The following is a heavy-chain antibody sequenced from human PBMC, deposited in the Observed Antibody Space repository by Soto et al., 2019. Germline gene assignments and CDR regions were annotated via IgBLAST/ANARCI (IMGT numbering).Heavy chain of an antibody. V-gene: IGHV3-73*02. J-gene: IGHJ2*01. Sequence: EVQLVESGGGLVQPGGSLKLSCAASGFTFSGSAMHWVRQASGKGLEWVGRIRRKANSYATAYAASVKGRFTISRDDSKNTAYLQMNSLKTDDTAVNYCTAGRWYFDLWGRGTLVTVSS. D-gene: IGHD6-13*01. CDR3: TAGRWYFDL. CDR2: IRRKANSYAT. CDR1: GFTFSGSA.